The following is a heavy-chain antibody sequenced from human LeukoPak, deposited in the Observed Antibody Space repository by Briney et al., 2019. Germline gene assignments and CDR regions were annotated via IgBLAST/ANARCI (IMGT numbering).Heavy chain of an antibody. D-gene: IGHD1-26*01. CDR3: ARDLAGVVGVTAWFDP. J-gene: IGHJ5*02. CDR1: GYTFTSYG. CDR2: ISASNGNT. V-gene: IGHV1-18*01. Sequence: ASVKVSCKASGYTFTSYGISWVRQAPGQGLEWMGWISASNGNTNYAQKLHGRVTMTTDTSTNTVYMELRSLRFDDTAVYYCARDLAGVVGVTAWFDPWGQGTLVTVSS.